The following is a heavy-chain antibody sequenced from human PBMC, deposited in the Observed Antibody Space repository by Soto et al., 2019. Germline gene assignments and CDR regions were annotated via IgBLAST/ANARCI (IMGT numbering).Heavy chain of an antibody. J-gene: IGHJ5*02. CDR2: INHSGST. CDR1: GGSFSGYY. D-gene: IGHD2-15*01. CDR3: ARGRVVVAASNWFDP. Sequence: QVQLQQWGAGLLKPSETLSLTCAVYGGSFSGYYWSWIRQPPGKGLEWIGEINHSGSTNYNPSLKSRVTISVDTSKNQFSLKLSSVTAADTAVCYCARGRVVVAASNWFDPWGQGTLVTVSS. V-gene: IGHV4-34*01.